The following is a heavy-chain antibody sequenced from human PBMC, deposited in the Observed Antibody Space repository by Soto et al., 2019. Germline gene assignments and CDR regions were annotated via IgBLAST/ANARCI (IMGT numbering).Heavy chain of an antibody. CDR3: ARELPSSWPEGYNWFDP. CDR1: GFSFSSYA. Sequence: GGSLRLSCAASGFSFSSYAMHWVRQAPGKGLEWVAVISYDGSNKYYADSVKGRFTISRDNSKNTLYLQMNSLRSEDTAVYYCARELPSSWPEGYNWFDPWGQGTLVTSPQ. CDR2: ISYDGSNK. V-gene: IGHV3-30-3*01. J-gene: IGHJ5*02. D-gene: IGHD6-13*01.